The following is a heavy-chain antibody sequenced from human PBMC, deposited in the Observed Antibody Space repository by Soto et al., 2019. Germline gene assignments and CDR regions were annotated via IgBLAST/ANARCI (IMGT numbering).Heavy chain of an antibody. J-gene: IGHJ4*02. CDR2: IYYSGST. Sequence: PSETLSLTCTVSGGSISSGGYYWSWIRQHPGKGLEWIGYIYYSGSTYYNPSLKSRVTISVDTSKNQFSLKLSSVTAADTAVYYCARDLVEDTAIPRPSYYFDYWGQGTLVTVS. CDR3: ARDLVEDTAIPRPSYYFDY. CDR1: GGSISSGGYY. V-gene: IGHV4-31*03. D-gene: IGHD5-18*01.